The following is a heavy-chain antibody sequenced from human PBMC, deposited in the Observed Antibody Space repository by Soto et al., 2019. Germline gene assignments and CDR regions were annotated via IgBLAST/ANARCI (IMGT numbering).Heavy chain of an antibody. CDR1: GFTFSDYY. D-gene: IGHD2-2*02. V-gene: IGHV3-11*01. CDR2: ISSSGSTI. CDR3: ARVVRDQLLYSYYYYYYMDV. J-gene: IGHJ6*03. Sequence: GGSLRLSCAASGFTFSDYYMSWIRQAPGKGLEWVSYISSSGSTIYYADSVKGRFTISRDNAKNSLYLQMNSLRAEDTAVYYCARVVRDQLLYSYYYYYYMDVWGKGTTVTVSS.